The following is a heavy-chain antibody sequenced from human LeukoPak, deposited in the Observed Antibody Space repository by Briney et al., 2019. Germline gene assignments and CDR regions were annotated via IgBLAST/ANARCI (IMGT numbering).Heavy chain of an antibody. CDR3: ANFGRGLDY. V-gene: IGHV4-34*01. J-gene: IGHJ4*02. Sequence: SETLSLTCAVSGGSFSGYYWSWIRQPPGKGLEWIGEINHSGSTNYNPSLKSRVTISVDTSNNQFSLKLSSVTAADTAVYYCANFGRGLDYWGQGTLVTVSS. CDR2: INHSGST. D-gene: IGHD3-10*01. CDR1: GGSFSGYY.